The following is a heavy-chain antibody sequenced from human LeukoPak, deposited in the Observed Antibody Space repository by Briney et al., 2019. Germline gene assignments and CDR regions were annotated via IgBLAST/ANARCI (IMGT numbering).Heavy chain of an antibody. D-gene: IGHD4-17*01. CDR2: ISAYNGNT. Sequence: ASVRVSCKASGYTFTSDGFNWVRQAPGHGLEWMGWISAYNGNTYSAQKFQGRLTMTTDTSTRTAYLELRSLRSDDTAIYYCARGYGLNPVDYWGQGTLVTVSS. J-gene: IGHJ4*02. CDR1: GYTFTSDG. V-gene: IGHV1-18*01. CDR3: ARGYGLNPVDY.